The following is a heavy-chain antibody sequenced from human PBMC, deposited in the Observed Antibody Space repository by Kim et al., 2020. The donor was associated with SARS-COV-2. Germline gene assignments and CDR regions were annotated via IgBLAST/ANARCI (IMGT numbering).Heavy chain of an antibody. D-gene: IGHD3-10*01. CDR2: IKSKINGGTT. V-gene: IGHV3-15*01. J-gene: IGHJ4*02. Sequence: GGSLRLSCAASGFTFSNAWMSWVRQAPGKGLEWVDRIKSKINGGTTDYAAPVKGRFTISRDDSKKTLYLQMDSLKTEDTAVYYCTTDPRSPFATYYFGSGTYFVRDYWGQGTLVTVSS. CDR3: TTDPRSPFATYYFGSGTYFVRDY. CDR1: GFTFSNAW.